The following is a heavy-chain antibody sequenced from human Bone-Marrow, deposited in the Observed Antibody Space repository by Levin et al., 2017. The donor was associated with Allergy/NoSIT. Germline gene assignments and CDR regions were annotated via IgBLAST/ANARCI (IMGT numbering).Heavy chain of an antibody. J-gene: IGHJ5*02. D-gene: IGHD2-15*01. Sequence: SETLSLTCAVSGDSITSTNWWNWVRQSPGKGLEWIGERHPSGDTNYNPSLKSRVTVSVDKSKNQASLEVRSVTAADMAVYYCARAKAGCSGGSCYLDPWGQGTLVTVSS. CDR3: ARAKAGCSGGSCYLDP. CDR2: RHPSGDT. CDR1: GDSITSTNW. V-gene: IGHV4-4*02.